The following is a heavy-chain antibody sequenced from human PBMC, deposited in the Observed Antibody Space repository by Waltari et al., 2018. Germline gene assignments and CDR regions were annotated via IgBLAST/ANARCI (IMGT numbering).Heavy chain of an antibody. Sequence: EVHLLESGGGLVQPGGSLRLSCAASGLFFTDPVMTWVRQAPGRGREWVSVISGDGDNTFYANSVMGRFIISRDNSKNMLYLQMDSLRAEDTAIYYCAKDAGGAYFPDYWGQGTLVTVSS. CDR1: GLFFTDPV. CDR3: AKDAGGAYFPDY. V-gene: IGHV3-23*01. CDR2: ISGDGDNT. J-gene: IGHJ4*02. D-gene: IGHD1-26*01.